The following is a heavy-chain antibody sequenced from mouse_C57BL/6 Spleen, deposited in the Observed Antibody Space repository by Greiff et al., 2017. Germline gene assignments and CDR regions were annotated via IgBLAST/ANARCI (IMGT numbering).Heavy chain of an antibody. J-gene: IGHJ2*01. CDR3: ARPDYYGSSFHFDY. Sequence: EVKLQQSGPELVKPGASVKIPCKASGYTFTDYNMDWVKQSHGKSLEWIGDINPNNGGTIYNQKFKGKATLTVDKSSSTAYMELRSLTSEDTAVYYCARPDYYGSSFHFDYWGQGTTLTVSS. CDR2: INPNNGGT. V-gene: IGHV1-18*01. CDR1: GYTFTDYN. D-gene: IGHD1-1*01.